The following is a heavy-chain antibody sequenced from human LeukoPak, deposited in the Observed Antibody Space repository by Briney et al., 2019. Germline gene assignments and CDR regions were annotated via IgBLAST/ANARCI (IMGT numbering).Heavy chain of an antibody. Sequence: PGRSLRLSCAASGFIYSHYGMHWVRQAPGKAREWVAVIWSDGSNRFYAGSVKGRFTISRDNSQRTLFLQMNSLRVDDTAMYCCVRDAQRGFDYSNSLKYWGHGTLVTVSS. CDR1: GFIYSHYG. D-gene: IGHD4-11*01. V-gene: IGHV3-33*01. CDR2: IWSDGSNR. J-gene: IGHJ4*01. CDR3: VRDAQRGFDYSNSLKY.